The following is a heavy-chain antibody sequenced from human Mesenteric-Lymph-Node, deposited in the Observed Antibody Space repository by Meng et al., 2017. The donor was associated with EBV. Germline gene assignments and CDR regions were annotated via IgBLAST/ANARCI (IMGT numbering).Heavy chain of an antibody. D-gene: IGHD3-10*02. Sequence: QLPLKESGPTLVKPTQTLTLTCSFSGFSLNTGGVGVGWIRQPPGKALEWLALIYWDDDKRYNPSLKTRLTITKDTSKNQVVLTMTNMDPVDTATYYCAHKDDVRDGAPFDSWGQGTLVTVSS. CDR1: GFSLNTGGVG. V-gene: IGHV2-5*02. CDR3: AHKDDVRDGAPFDS. CDR2: IYWDDDK. J-gene: IGHJ4*02.